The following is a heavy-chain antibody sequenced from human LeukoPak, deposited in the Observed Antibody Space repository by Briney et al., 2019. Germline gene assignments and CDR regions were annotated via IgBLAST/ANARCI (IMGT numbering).Heavy chain of an antibody. CDR2: IYHSGST. J-gene: IGHJ3*02. CDR1: DYSISSGYY. Sequence: SETLSLTCAVSDYSISSGYYWGWIRQPPGKGLEWIGSIYHSGSTYYNPSLKSRVTISVDTSKNQFSLKLTSVTAADTAVYYCARHDGHTPFDIWGQGTMVTVSS. CDR3: ARHDGHTPFDI. V-gene: IGHV4-38-2*01. D-gene: IGHD5-24*01.